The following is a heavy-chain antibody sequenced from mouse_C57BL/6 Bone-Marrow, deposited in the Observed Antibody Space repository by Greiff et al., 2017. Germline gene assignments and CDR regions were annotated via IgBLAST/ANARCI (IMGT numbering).Heavy chain of an antibody. CDR3: ARRDYDYS. Sequence: EVQGVESGGDLVKPGGSLKLSCAASGFTFSSYGMSWVRQTPDKRLEWVATISSGGSYTYYPDSVKGRFTISRDNAKNTLYLQMSSLKSEDTAMYYCARRDYDYSGGQGTLVTVSA. CDR2: ISSGGSYT. D-gene: IGHD2-4*01. CDR1: GFTFSSYG. V-gene: IGHV5-6*01. J-gene: IGHJ3*01.